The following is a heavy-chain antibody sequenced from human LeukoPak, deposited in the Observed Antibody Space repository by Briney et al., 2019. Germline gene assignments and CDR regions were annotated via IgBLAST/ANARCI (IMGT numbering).Heavy chain of an antibody. D-gene: IGHD1-26*01. V-gene: IGHV1-69*02. CDR3: ASSLSGSYASDY. CDR2: IIPILGIA. CDR1: GGTFSSYT. Sequence: SVKVSCKASGGTFSSYTISWVRQAPGQGLEWMGRIIPILGIANYAQKFQGRVTITADKSTSTACMELSSLRSEDTAVYYCASSLSGSYASDYWGQGTLVTVSS. J-gene: IGHJ4*02.